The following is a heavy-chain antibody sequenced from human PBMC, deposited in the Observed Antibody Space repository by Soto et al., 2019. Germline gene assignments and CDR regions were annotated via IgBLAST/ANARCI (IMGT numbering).Heavy chain of an antibody. CDR2: IYYSGYT. CDR1: GGSISSGDYK. V-gene: IGHV4-30-4*01. Sequence: QVQLQESGPGLVKPSQTLSLTRTVSGGSISSGDYKWSWIRQPPGKGLEWIGYIYYSGYTYNNPSLKSRVATSVDTSKNQFSLKLSSVTAADTAVYYCARSDDYVPFEYWGQGTLVTVSS. D-gene: IGHD4-17*01. J-gene: IGHJ4*02. CDR3: ARSDDYVPFEY.